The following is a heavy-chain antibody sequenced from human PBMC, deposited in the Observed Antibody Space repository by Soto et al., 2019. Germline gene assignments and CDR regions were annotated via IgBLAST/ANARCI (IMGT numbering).Heavy chain of an antibody. CDR3: ARLPWADYGGIFDP. V-gene: IGHV4-59*01. J-gene: IGHJ5*02. D-gene: IGHD4-17*01. CDR2: IYYSGST. Sequence: SETLSLTCTVSGGSISNYDWSWIRHPPGKKLEWIGNIYYSGSTNYNPSLKSRVTISVDTSKNQFSLKLYSVTTADTAMYYCARLPWADYGGIFDPWGQGTLVTVSS. CDR1: GGSISNYD.